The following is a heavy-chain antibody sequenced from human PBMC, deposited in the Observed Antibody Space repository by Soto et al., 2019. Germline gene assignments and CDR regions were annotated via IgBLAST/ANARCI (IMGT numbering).Heavy chain of an antibody. V-gene: IGHV4-4*02. CDR3: ARDRKWIQLDYYYGMDV. J-gene: IGHJ6*02. Sequence: QVQLQESGPGLVKPSGTLSLTCAVSGGSISSSNWWSWVRQPPGKGLEWIGEIYHSGSTNYNPSLKSRVTISVDTSKNQFSLKLSSVTAAATAVYYCARDRKWIQLDYYYGMDVWGQGTTVTVSS. CDR1: GGSISSSNW. CDR2: IYHSGST. D-gene: IGHD1-1*01.